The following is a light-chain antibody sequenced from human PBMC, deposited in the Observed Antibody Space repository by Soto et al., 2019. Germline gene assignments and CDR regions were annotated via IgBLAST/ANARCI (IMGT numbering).Light chain of an antibody. V-gene: IGKV4-1*01. Sequence: DIVMTQSPDSLAVSLGERATINCKSSQSVLYSSNNKNYLAWYQQKPGQPPKLLIYWASTRESGVPDRFSGSWSGTDFTLTISSLQAEDVAVYYCQKYYTNALTFGGGTKVGVK. CDR3: QKYYTNALT. CDR1: QSVLYSSNNKNY. J-gene: IGKJ4*01. CDR2: WAS.